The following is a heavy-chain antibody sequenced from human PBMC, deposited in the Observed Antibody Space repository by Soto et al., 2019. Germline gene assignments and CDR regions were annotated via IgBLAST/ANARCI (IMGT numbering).Heavy chain of an antibody. CDR3: AKMDKRGYYYYGMDV. D-gene: IGHD2-15*01. CDR2: ISGSGGST. CDR1: GFTFSSYA. V-gene: IGHV3-23*01. Sequence: EVQLLESGGGLVQPGGSLRLSCAASGFTFSSYAMSWVRQAPGKGLEWVSAISGSGGSTYYADSVKGHFTISRDNSKNTVYLQMHSLRAEDTAVYYCAKMDKRGYYYYGMDVWGQGTTVTVSS. J-gene: IGHJ6*02.